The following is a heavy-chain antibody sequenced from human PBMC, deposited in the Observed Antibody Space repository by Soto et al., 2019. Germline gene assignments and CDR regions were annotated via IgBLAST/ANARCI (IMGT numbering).Heavy chain of an antibody. D-gene: IGHD5-12*01. CDR3: SRPPPSKYSNSPFDP. CDR1: GFTFGDYA. J-gene: IGHJ5*02. CDR2: ITSKRYGGTT. V-gene: IGHV3-49*03. Sequence: EVQLVESGGGLVQPGRSLRLSCTGSGFTFGDYAMSWFRQAPGKGLEWVGFITSKRYGGTTEYAASVKGRFTISRDDSKSIAYLQMNSLKTEDTAVYFCSRPPPSKYSNSPFDPWGQGTLVIVSS.